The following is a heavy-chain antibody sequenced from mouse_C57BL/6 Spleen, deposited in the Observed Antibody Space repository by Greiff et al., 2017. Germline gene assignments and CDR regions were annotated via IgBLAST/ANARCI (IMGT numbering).Heavy chain of an antibody. CDR1: GFSFNTYA. CDR2: IRSKSNNYAT. J-gene: IGHJ2*01. CDR3: VRHKGYYFDY. Sequence: DVKLVESGGGLVQPKGSLKLSCAASGFSFNTYAMNWVRQAPGKGLEWVARIRSKSNNYATYYADSVKDRFTITRDDSESMLYLQMNNLKTEDTAMYYCVRHKGYYFDYWGQGTTLTVSS. V-gene: IGHV10-1*01.